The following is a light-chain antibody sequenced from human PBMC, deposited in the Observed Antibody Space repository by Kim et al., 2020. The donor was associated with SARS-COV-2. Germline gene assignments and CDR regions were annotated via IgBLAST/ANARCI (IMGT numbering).Light chain of an antibody. J-gene: IGLJ2*01. Sequence: SVSPGKTGRINCDGEKLGDKNVCWYQQKPGQSPVLVIYEDYKRPSGIPERVSGSNSGNTATLTISGSQAMDEADYFCQAWDSSTAVFGGGTQLTVL. CDR2: EDY. CDR3: QAWDSSTAV. V-gene: IGLV3-1*01. CDR1: KLGDKN.